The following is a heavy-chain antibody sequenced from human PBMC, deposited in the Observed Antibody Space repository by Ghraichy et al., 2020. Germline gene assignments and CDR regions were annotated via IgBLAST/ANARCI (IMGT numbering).Heavy chain of an antibody. Sequence: SETLSLTCAVYGGSFSGYYWSWIRQPPGKGLEWIGEINHSGSTNYNPSLKSRVTISVDTSKNQFSLKLSSVTAADTAVYYCARARRRYIVVVVAATRWFDPWGQGTLVTVSS. J-gene: IGHJ5*02. CDR3: ARARRRYIVVVVAATRWFDP. V-gene: IGHV4-34*01. D-gene: IGHD2-15*01. CDR2: INHSGST. CDR1: GGSFSGYY.